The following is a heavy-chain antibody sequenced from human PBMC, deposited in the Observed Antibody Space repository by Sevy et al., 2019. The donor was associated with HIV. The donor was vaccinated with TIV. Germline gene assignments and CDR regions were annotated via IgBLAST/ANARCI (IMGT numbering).Heavy chain of an antibody. CDR2: ISHSGGAI. Sequence: GGSLRLSCAASGFIFSRYEMNWVRQAPGKGLEWVSYISHSGGAINYADSVKGRFTVSRDNAKNSLYLQMDSLRAEDTAVYYCARDLPPSATTVAHFDYWGQGTLVTVPS. V-gene: IGHV3-48*03. CDR1: GFIFSRYE. CDR3: ARDLPPSATTVAHFDY. D-gene: IGHD4-17*01. J-gene: IGHJ4*02.